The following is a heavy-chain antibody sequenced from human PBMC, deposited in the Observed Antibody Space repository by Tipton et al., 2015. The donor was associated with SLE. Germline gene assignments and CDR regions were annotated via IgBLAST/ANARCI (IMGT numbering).Heavy chain of an antibody. D-gene: IGHD4-17*01. Sequence: GSLRLSCAASGFTFKSYSMNWVRQAPGKGLEWVSYISGYSDTIYYADSVKGRFTISRDNAKNSLYLQMNSLRTEDTAVYYCVRDYYGDYREPADWGQGTLVTVSS. CDR1: GFTFKSYS. CDR2: ISGYSDTI. V-gene: IGHV3-48*01. CDR3: VRDYYGDYREPAD. J-gene: IGHJ4*02.